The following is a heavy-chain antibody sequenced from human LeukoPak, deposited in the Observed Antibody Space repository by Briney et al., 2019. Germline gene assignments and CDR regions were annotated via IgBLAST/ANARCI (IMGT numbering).Heavy chain of an antibody. CDR2: IYYSGNT. Sequence: SETLSLTCTVSGGSIGSYYWSWLRQPPGKGLEWIGYIYYSGNTNYNPSLKSRVTISVDTSKNQFSLKLNSVTAADTAVYYCARGQSGLPYWGQGTLVTVSS. CDR1: GGSIGSYY. CDR3: ARGQSGLPY. V-gene: IGHV4-59*01. J-gene: IGHJ4*02. D-gene: IGHD6-25*01.